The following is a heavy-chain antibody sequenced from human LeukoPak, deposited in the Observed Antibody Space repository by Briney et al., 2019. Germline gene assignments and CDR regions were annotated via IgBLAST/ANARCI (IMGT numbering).Heavy chain of an antibody. V-gene: IGHV4-39*01. CDR2: IYYSGST. D-gene: IGHD6-19*01. CDR3: ARLPDSGSGWYYFDY. J-gene: IGHJ4*02. CDR1: GGSISSSSYY. Sequence: PSETLSLTCTVSGGSISSSSYYWGWIRQPPGKGLEWIGSIYYSGSTYYNPSLKSRVTISVDTSKNQFSLKLSSVTAADTAVYYCARLPDSGSGWYYFDYWGQGTLVTVSS.